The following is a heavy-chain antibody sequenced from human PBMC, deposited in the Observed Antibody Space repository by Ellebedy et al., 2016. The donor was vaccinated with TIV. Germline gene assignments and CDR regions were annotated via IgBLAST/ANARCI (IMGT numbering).Heavy chain of an antibody. D-gene: IGHD3-22*01. CDR2: ISYDGSSK. CDR1: GFTFSSYD. CDR3: ARVYSSYSVDY. V-gene: IGHV3-30-3*01. J-gene: IGHJ4*02. Sequence: GGSLRLSCAASGFTFSSYDMHWVRQAPGKGLEWVSIISYDGSSKYYAHSVKGRFTISRDNAKKTLFLQMNSLSADDTAMYYCARVYSSYSVDYWGPGTLVTVSS.